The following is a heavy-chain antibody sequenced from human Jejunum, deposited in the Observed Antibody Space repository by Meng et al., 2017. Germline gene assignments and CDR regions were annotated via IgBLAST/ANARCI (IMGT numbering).Heavy chain of an antibody. J-gene: IGHJ4*02. D-gene: IGHD6-13*01. Sequence: QITLKDSGPTRVKPTQTLALTCTFSGFSLSTSGVGVGWIRQPPGEALDYLALIYWDDDKRYNPSLKNRLTIAKHTSKNQVVLTMTNVDPVDTATYFCAHRLGPSGHSWDVGYFDFWGQGALVTVSS. CDR3: AHRLGPSGHSWDVGYFDF. V-gene: IGHV2-5*02. CDR2: IYWDDDK. CDR1: GFSLSTSGVG.